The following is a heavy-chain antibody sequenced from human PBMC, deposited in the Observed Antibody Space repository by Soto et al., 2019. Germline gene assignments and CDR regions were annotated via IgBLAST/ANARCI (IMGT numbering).Heavy chain of an antibody. CDR3: APRNPSGWNFFDY. J-gene: IGHJ4*02. CDR2: ISGSGGST. Sequence: GGSLRLSCAASGFTFSRYAMSWVRQAPGKGLEWVSAISGSGGSTYYADSVKGRFTISRDNSKNTLYLQMNSLRAEDTAVYYCAPRNPSGWNFFDYWGQGTLVTVSS. D-gene: IGHD6-19*01. V-gene: IGHV3-23*01. CDR1: GFTFSRYA.